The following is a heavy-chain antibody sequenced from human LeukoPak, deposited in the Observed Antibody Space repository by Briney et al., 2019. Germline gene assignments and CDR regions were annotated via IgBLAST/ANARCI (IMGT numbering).Heavy chain of an antibody. J-gene: IGHJ4*02. V-gene: IGHV4-34*01. CDR3: ARSKTELRYFDWLSDLTFDY. Sequence: ASETLSLTCAVYGGSFSGYYWSWIRQPPGKGLEWIGSIYYSGSTYYNPSLKSRVTISVDTSKNQFSLKLSSVTAADTAVYYCARSKTELRYFDWLSDLTFDYWGQGTLVTVSS. CDR2: IYYSGST. CDR1: GGSFSGYY. D-gene: IGHD3-9*01.